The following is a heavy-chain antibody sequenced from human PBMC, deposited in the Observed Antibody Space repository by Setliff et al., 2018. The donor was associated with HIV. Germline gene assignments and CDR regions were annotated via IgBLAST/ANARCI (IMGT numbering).Heavy chain of an antibody. Sequence: SETLSLTCAVFGGSFTDIGGSFTDYYWAWIRQPPGKGLEWIGSIDYNEITYYNPSLKRRVTLSVDTPKNQFSLYLSSVTASDTAVYYCASLSRLSGFWISFLPDYWGQGILVTVSS. J-gene: IGHJ4*02. CDR3: ASLSRLSGFWISFLPDY. CDR1: GGSFTDIGGSFTDYY. CDR2: IDYNEIT. D-gene: IGHD3-3*01. V-gene: IGHV4-39*01.